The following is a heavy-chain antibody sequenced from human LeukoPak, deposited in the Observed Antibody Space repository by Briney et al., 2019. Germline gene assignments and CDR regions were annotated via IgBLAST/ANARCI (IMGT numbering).Heavy chain of an antibody. J-gene: IGHJ4*02. V-gene: IGHV3-30*18. CDR3: AKENKWDDILTGYYD. D-gene: IGHD3-9*01. CDR1: GFTFSSYG. CDR2: ISYDGSNK. Sequence: GGSLRLSCAASGFTFSSYGMHWVRQAPGKGLEWVAVISYDGSNKYYADSVKGRFTISRDNSKNTLYLQMNSLRAEDTAVYYCAKENKWDDILTGYYDWGQGTLVTVSS.